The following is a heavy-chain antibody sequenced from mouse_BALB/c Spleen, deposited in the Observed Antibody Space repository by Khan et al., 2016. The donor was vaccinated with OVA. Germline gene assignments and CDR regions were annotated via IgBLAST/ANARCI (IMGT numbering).Heavy chain of an antibody. D-gene: IGHD2-10*01. V-gene: IGHV2-6-1*01. Sequence: QVQLKQSGPGLVAPSQNLSITCTISGFSLTNYGVHWVRQPPGKGLEWLVVIWSDGSTTYNSALKSRLTISTDNSKSQVFLKMNRLQTDDTAMYFCARQPYYHYNIMDYWGQGTSVTVSS. CDR3: ARQPYYHYNIMDY. CDR2: IWSDGST. CDR1: GFSLTNYG. J-gene: IGHJ4*01.